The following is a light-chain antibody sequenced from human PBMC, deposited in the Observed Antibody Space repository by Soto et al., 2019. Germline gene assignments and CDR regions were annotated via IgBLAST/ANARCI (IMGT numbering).Light chain of an antibody. CDR3: QQYNSYPLT. Sequence: DIQMTQSPSTLSASVGDRVTITCRASQSISSWLAWYQQKPGKAPKLLIYDASSLESGVPSRFSGSGSGTEFTLTISSLQPDDFPTYYCQQYNSYPLTFGGGTKVDIK. CDR2: DAS. V-gene: IGKV1-5*01. CDR1: QSISSW. J-gene: IGKJ4*01.